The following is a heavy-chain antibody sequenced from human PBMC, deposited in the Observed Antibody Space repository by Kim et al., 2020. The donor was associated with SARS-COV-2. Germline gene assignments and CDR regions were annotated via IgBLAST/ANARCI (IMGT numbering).Heavy chain of an antibody. D-gene: IGHD3-16*01. CDR3: AHRENYAFDY. CDR2: DTQ. J-gene: IGHJ4*02. V-gene: IGHV2-5*01. Sequence: DTQRYSPSLRSRLTIARDTSKNQVVLTVTNMDPVDTATYYCAHRENYAFDYWGQGALVTVSS.